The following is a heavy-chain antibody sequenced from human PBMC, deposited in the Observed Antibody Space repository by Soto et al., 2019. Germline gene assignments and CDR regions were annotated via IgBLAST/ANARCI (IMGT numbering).Heavy chain of an antibody. CDR3: ERRAYSSGWYYFDY. D-gene: IGHD6-19*01. CDR1: GYSFTSYW. Sequence: GESLKISCKGSGYSFTSYWIGWMRQMPGKGLEWMGIIYPGDSDTRYSPSFQGQVTISADKSISTAYLQWSSLKASDTAMYYCERRAYSSGWYYFDYWGQGTQVTVSP. V-gene: IGHV5-51*01. J-gene: IGHJ4*02. CDR2: IYPGDSDT.